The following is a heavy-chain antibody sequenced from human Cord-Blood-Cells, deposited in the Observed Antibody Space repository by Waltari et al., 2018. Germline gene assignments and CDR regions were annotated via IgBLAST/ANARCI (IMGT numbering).Heavy chain of an antibody. J-gene: IGHJ3*02. CDR3: ARREALKWELLGNDAFDI. CDR2: IYYSGRT. Sequence: QLQLQESVPGLVKPSQTLSPTCTVSGGSISCSSYYWGSIRQPPATGLEWIGSIYYSGRTYYNPSHKSRVTISVDTSKNQFSLKLRSVTAADTAVYYCARREALKWELLGNDAFDIWGQGTMVTVSS. D-gene: IGHD1-26*01. V-gene: IGHV4-39*01. CDR1: GGSISCSSYY.